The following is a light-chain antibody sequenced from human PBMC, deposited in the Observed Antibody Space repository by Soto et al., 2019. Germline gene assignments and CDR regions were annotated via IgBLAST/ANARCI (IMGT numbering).Light chain of an antibody. J-gene: IGKJ1*01. CDR3: MQAQQTPPT. CDR1: QSLLQSNGYNY. Sequence: DIVMTQSPLSLPVTPGEPASISCNSSQSLLQSNGYNYLDWYLQKPGQSPQLLIYFGSYRASGVADRFSGSGSGTDFTLKIRRVEAEDVDIYYCMQAQQTPPTFGQGTKVEIK. V-gene: IGKV2-28*01. CDR2: FGS.